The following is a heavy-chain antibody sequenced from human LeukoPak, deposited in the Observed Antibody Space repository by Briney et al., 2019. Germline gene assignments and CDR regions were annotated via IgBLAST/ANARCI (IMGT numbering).Heavy chain of an antibody. CDR2: VSGRDTST. CDR3: AKWGDYDVLTGYYDFDY. V-gene: IGHV3-23*01. Sequence: PGASLRLSCAASGFTFSNYAMSWVRQAPGKGLEWVSAVSGRDTSTYYTDSVKGRFTISRDNSKNTLYLQMNSLSAEDTAIYYCAKWGDYDVLTGYYDFDYWGQGTLVTVSS. J-gene: IGHJ4*02. CDR1: GFTFSNYA. D-gene: IGHD3-9*01.